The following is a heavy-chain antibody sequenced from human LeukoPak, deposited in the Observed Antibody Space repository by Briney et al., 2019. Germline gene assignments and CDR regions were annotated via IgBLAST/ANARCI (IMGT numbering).Heavy chain of an antibody. J-gene: IGHJ4*02. V-gene: IGHV1-18*01. D-gene: IGHD3-10*01. CDR2: ISADNGNT. CDR1: GYTFTSYG. CDR3: ARASAFMVRGVIIPNYY. Sequence: ASVKVSCKASGYTFTSYGISWVRQAPGQGLEWMGWISADNGNTNYAQKLQGRVTMTTDTSTSTAYMELRSLRSDDPAVYYCARASAFMVRGVIIPNYYWGQGTLVTVSS.